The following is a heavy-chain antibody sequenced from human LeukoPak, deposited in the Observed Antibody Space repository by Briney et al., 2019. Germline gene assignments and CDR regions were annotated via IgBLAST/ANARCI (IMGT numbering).Heavy chain of an antibody. J-gene: IGHJ4*02. CDR1: GFTFSSYG. V-gene: IGHV3-33*06. D-gene: IGHD1-26*01. CDR2: IWYDGSNK. CDR3: VKDLGRYRNNCFDY. Sequence: GGSLRLSCAASGFTFSSYGMHWVRQAPGKGLEWVAVIWYDGSNKYYVNSVKGRFTISRDNSKNTLYLQMNSLRAEDTAVYYCVKDLGRYRNNCFDYWGQGTLVTVSS.